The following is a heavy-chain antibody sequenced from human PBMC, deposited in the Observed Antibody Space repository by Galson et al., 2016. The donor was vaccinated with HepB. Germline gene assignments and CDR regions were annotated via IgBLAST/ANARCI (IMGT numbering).Heavy chain of an antibody. J-gene: IGHJ5*02. CDR3: ATLTAMET. V-gene: IGHV4-59*01. D-gene: IGHD5-18*01. CDR2: IFYTGRS. Sequence: SETLSLTCSVSGDSITKYFWSWIRQPPGKGLEWIGYIFYTGRSNYSPSLKSRVTMSVDTSKKEFSLRLNSVTAADTAVYYCATLTAMETWGQGILVTVSS. CDR1: GDSITKYF.